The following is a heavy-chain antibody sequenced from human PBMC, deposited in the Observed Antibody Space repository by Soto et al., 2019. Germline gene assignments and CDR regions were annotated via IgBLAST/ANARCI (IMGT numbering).Heavy chain of an antibody. V-gene: IGHV3-7*03. CDR2: IKHDGSVQ. Sequence: LRLSCEASGFTFSGYCMSWVRQAPGKGLEWVADIKHDGSVQYYVDSVKGRLTISRDNAKKQLYLQMNGLRAEDTALYYCARAPYSNAWYRFDLWGQGTLVTVSS. D-gene: IGHD6-19*01. CDR1: GFTFSGYC. J-gene: IGHJ4*02. CDR3: ARAPYSNAWYRFDL.